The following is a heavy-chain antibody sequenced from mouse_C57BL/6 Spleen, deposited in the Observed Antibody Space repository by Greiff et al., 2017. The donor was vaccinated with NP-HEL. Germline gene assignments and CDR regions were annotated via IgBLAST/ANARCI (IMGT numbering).Heavy chain of an antibody. CDR2: IHPNSGST. V-gene: IGHV1-64*01. CDR1: GYTFTSYW. Sequence: QVQLKQPGAELVKPGASVKLSCKASGYTFTSYWMHWVKQRPGQGLEWIGMIHPNSGSTNYNEKFKSKATLTVDKSSSTAYMQLSSLTSEDSAVYYCARGGTRGFADWGQGTLVTVSA. J-gene: IGHJ3*01. D-gene: IGHD3-3*01. CDR3: ARGGTRGFAD.